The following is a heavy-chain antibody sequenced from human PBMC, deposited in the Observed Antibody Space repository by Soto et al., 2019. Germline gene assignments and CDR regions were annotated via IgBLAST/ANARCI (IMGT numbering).Heavy chain of an antibody. J-gene: IGHJ5*02. CDR1: GFTFSSSA. D-gene: IGHD6-19*01. CDR2: IRVGGGDT. Sequence: EVRLLESGGGLAQPGGSRRLSCAASGFTFSSSAMNWVRQAPGKGLEWVSSIRVGGGDTFYTDTVRGRFTVSRDIYRNTLYLQMNSLRAEDTAIYCCAEGSVGMVRTSGWCNWFDPWGQGTMVTVSS. CDR3: AEGSVGMVRTSGWCNWFDP. V-gene: IGHV3-23*01.